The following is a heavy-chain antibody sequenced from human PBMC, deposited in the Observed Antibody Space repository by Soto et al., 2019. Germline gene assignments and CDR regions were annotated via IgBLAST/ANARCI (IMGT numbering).Heavy chain of an antibody. CDR2: ISAYNGNT. CDR1: GYTFTSYG. Sequence: ASVKVSCKASGYTFTSYGISWVRQAPGQGLEWMGWISAYNGNTNYAQKLQGRVTMTTDTSTSTAYMELRSLRSDDTAVYYCAREAEVVAATSVYYCYGMDIWGQGTTVTVSS. D-gene: IGHD2-15*01. J-gene: IGHJ6*02. V-gene: IGHV1-18*01. CDR3: AREAEVVAATSVYYCYGMDI.